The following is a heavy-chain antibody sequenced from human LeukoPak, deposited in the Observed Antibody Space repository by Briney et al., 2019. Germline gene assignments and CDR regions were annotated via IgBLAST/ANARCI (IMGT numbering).Heavy chain of an antibody. CDR2: IYYSGST. Sequence: SETLSLTCTVSGGSISSRSYYWGWVRQPPGRGLEWIGCIYYSGSTYYNPSLKSRVTISVDTSKNQFSLKLSSVIASDTAVYYXXRXPTEYDILTXXILDXXFDPWGQGTLVTVSS. CDR3: XRXPTEYDILTXXILDXXFDP. J-gene: IGHJ5*02. D-gene: IGHD3-9*01. CDR1: GGSISSRSYY. V-gene: IGHV4-39*01.